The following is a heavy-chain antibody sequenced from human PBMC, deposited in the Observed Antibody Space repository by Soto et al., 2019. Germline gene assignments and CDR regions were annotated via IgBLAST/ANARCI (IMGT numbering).Heavy chain of an antibody. V-gene: IGHV3-11*01. CDR3: ARAPRGYSNAYDY. CDR2: ISSGGTTI. CDR1: GSTFSDYY. D-gene: IGHD5-18*01. J-gene: IGHJ4*02. Sequence: PGGSLRLSCAASGSTFSDYYMTWIRQAPGKGLEWVSYISSGGTTIYYADSVKGRFTISRDNAKNSLYLQLNSLRDEDTAVYYCARAPRGYSNAYDYWGQGTLVTVSS.